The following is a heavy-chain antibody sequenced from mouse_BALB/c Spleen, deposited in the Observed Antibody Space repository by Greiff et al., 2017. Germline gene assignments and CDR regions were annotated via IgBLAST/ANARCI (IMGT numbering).Heavy chain of an antibody. CDR2: ISYDGSN. CDR3: AREGGLRPLFDY. D-gene: IGHD2-2*01. V-gene: IGHV3-6*02. Sequence: ESGPGLVKPSQSLSLTCSVTGYSITSGYYWNWIRQFPGNKLEWMGYISYDGSNNYNPSLKNRISITRDTSKNQFFLKLNSVTTEDTATYYCAREGGLRPLFDYWGQGTTLTVSS. CDR1: GYSITSGYY. J-gene: IGHJ2*01.